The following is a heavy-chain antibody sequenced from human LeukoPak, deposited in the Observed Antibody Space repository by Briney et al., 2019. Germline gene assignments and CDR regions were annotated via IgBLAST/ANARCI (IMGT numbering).Heavy chain of an antibody. V-gene: IGHV4-59*02. J-gene: IGHJ6*02. D-gene: IGHD6-13*01. CDR2: INDRGST. Sequence: SEILSLTCTVSGDSVRSYYWSWMRQPPGQGLEWLGHINDRGSTNYNPSLQGRVTISIDTSKNQFSLKVNSVTAADTAVYYCVRDSRYGSGWFEDGLDFWGQGTTVTVSS. CDR1: GDSVRSYY. CDR3: VRDSRYGSGWFEDGLDF.